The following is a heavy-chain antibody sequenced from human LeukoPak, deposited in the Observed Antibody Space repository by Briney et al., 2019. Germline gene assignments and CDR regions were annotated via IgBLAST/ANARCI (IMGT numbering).Heavy chain of an antibody. V-gene: IGHV4-59*01. J-gene: IGHJ4*02. D-gene: IGHD6-19*01. CDR2: IYYSGST. CDR1: GGSISSYY. Sequence: SETLSLTCTVSGGSISSYYWSWIRQPPGKGLEWIGYIYYSGSTNYNPSLKSRVTISVDTSKNQSSLKLSSVTAADTAVYYCARGYSSGWYGGLRYWGQGTLVTVSS. CDR3: ARGYSSGWYGGLRY.